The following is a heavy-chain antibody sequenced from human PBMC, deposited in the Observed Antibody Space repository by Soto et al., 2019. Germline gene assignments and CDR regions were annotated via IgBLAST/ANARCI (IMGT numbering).Heavy chain of an antibody. CDR3: AKEIQRGLDV. V-gene: IGHV1-2*02. J-gene: IGHJ6*02. CDR1: GYTFSVYH. Sequence: ASVKVSCKASGYTFSVYHLHWVRQAPGQGLEWMGWVYPNSGGTRYAQRFEVRVTMTRDTSINTAYMELSSLTSDDTAVYYCAKEIQRGLDVWGQGTTVTVSS. CDR2: VYPNSGGT. D-gene: IGHD1-1*01.